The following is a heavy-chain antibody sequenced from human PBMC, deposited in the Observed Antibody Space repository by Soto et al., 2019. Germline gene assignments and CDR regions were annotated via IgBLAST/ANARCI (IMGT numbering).Heavy chain of an antibody. V-gene: IGHV4-39*01. Sequence: PSETLSLTCSVSDDSINSDKYYWGWIRQPPGKGLEWIGSIYYRGNAYYNPSLQTRVTISLDKSKSQFSLKLNSVTAADSALYFCARLEGLATISYYFDFWGPGALVTVSS. CDR2: IYYRGNA. J-gene: IGHJ4*02. CDR1: DDSINSDKYY. CDR3: ARLEGLATISYYFDF. D-gene: IGHD3-9*01.